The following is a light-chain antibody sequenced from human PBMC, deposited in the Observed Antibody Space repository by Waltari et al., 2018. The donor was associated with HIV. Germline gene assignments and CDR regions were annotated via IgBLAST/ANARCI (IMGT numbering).Light chain of an antibody. J-gene: IGKJ2*01. Sequence: GTRVTITCRASQTISSRLAWYQQKPGKAPRLLIYKASDLETGVPSTFSGSGSGTEFTLTISSLQPDDFASYYCQQYYSDPYTFGQGTKLEIK. V-gene: IGKV1-5*03. CDR1: QTISSR. CDR2: KAS. CDR3: QQYYSDPYT.